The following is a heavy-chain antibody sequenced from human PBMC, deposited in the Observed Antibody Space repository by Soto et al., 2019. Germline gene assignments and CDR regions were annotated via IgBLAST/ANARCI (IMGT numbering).Heavy chain of an antibody. CDR1: GGTFSSYA. J-gene: IGHJ4*02. D-gene: IGHD6-13*01. CDR3: AREGPLAAAFDY. V-gene: IGHV1-69*12. Sequence: QVQLVQSGAEVKKPGSSVKVSCKASGGTFSSYAISWVRQAPGQGLEWMGGIIPIFGTANYAQKFQGRVSITADESTSTAYMELSSLRPEDTAVYYCAREGPLAAAFDYWGQGTLVTVSS. CDR2: IIPIFGTA.